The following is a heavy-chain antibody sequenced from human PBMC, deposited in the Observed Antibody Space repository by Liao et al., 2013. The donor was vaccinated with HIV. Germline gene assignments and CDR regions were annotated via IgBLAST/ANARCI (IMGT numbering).Heavy chain of an antibody. CDR3: AGYNYGYDAFDI. J-gene: IGHJ3*02. V-gene: IGHV4-34*01. Sequence: QVQLQQWGAGLLKPSETLSLTCAVYGGSFSGYYWSWIRQPPGKGLEWIGEINHSGSTNYNPSLKSRVTISVDTSKNQFSLKLSSVTAADTAVYYCAGYNYGYDAFDIWAKGQWSPSLQ. D-gene: IGHD5-18*01. CDR2: INHSGST. CDR1: GGSFSGYY.